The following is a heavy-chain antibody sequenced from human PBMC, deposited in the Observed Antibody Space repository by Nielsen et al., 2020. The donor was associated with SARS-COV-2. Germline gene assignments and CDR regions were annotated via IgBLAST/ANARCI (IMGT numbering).Heavy chain of an antibody. J-gene: IGHJ4*02. CDR3: ARDISSDF. CDR1: GFTFSDYS. D-gene: IGHD3-3*02. Sequence: GSLKISCVASGFTFSDYSMNWVRQAPGKGLEWVSSISTTSSYIDYADSMKGRITISRDNAKNSLYLQINSLRAEDTALYYCARDISSDFWGQGTLVTVSS. CDR2: ISTTSSYI. V-gene: IGHV3-21*06.